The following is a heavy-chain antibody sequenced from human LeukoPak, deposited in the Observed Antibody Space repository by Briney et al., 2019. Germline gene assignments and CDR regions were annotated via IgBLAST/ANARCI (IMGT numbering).Heavy chain of an antibody. CDR2: IYYGGST. J-gene: IGHJ4*02. CDR1: GGSISGGDYY. V-gene: IGHV4-30-4*01. D-gene: IGHD1-26*01. Sequence: SETLSLTCTVSGGSISGGDYYWSWIRQPPGKGLEWIGYIYYGGSTFYSPSLKSRLTISTDTSKNQFSLKLTSVTAADTAVYYCARGVSGSYGKFDYWGQGTLVTVSS. CDR3: ARGVSGSYGKFDY.